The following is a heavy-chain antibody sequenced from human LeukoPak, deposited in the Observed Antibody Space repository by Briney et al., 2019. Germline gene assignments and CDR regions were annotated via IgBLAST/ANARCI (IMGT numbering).Heavy chain of an antibody. Sequence: GGSLRLSCAASGFPFSSYEMNWVRQAPGKGLEWVSVLYTGGNKYYADFVKGRFTISRDNSNNMVFLQMNSLTVEDTALYYCAGGQMFTSGGFDNWGQGTLVTVSS. D-gene: IGHD6-19*01. CDR2: LYTGGNK. J-gene: IGHJ4*02. CDR3: AGGQMFTSGGFDN. CDR1: GFPFSSYE. V-gene: IGHV3-53*01.